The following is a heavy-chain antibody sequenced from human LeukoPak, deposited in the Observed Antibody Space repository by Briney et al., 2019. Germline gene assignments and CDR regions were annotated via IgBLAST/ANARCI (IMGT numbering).Heavy chain of an antibody. V-gene: IGHV4-38-2*02. CDR2: IYHSGST. D-gene: IGHD6-13*01. Sequence: PSETLSLTCTVPGYSISSGYYWGWIRQPPGKGLEWTGSIYHSGSTYYNPSLKSRVTISVDTSKNQFSLKLSSVTAADTAVYYCARYSSSNTSEYFQHWGQGTLVTVSS. CDR3: ARYSSSNTSEYFQH. CDR1: GYSISSGYY. J-gene: IGHJ1*01.